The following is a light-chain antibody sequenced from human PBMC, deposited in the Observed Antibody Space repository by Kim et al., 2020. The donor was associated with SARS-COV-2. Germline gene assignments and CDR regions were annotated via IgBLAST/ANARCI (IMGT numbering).Light chain of an antibody. CDR1: QTIVNW. J-gene: IGKJ1*01. CDR2: DAS. Sequence: ASVGDRVTITCRASQTIVNWLAWYQQKPGKAPNLLIYDASILQTGVPSRFSGSGSGTEFTLTISSLQTDDFATYYCQQYDGNPWTFGQGTKVDIK. CDR3: QQYDGNPWT. V-gene: IGKV1-5*03.